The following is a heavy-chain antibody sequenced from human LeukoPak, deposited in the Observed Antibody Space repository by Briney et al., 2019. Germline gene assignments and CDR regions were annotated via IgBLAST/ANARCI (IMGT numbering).Heavy chain of an antibody. V-gene: IGHV3-23*01. CDR3: AKDTGRSSGWNDY. D-gene: IGHD6-19*01. CDR2: ISGSGGST. Sequence: AGGSLRLSCAVSGFTFSDYAMSWVRKAPGKGLEWVSAISGSGGSTYYADSVKGRFTISRDNSKNTLYLQMNSLRAEDTAVYYCAKDTGRSSGWNDYWGQGTLVTVSS. CDR1: GFTFSDYA. J-gene: IGHJ4*02.